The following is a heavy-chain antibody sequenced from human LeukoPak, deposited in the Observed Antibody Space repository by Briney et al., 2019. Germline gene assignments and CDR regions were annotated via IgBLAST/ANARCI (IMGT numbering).Heavy chain of an antibody. V-gene: IGHV3-11*01. CDR3: ARGGVFGATYSWFDP. D-gene: IGHD3-3*01. J-gene: IGHJ5*02. Sequence: GGSLILSCAASGFILSDYYMTWIRQAPGKGLEWLSYISSTDTTMYQADSVKGRFTVSRDDAKNSLYLQMDSLRAEDTAVYYCARGGVFGATYSWFDPWGQGTLVTVSS. CDR2: ISSTDTTM. CDR1: GFILSDYY.